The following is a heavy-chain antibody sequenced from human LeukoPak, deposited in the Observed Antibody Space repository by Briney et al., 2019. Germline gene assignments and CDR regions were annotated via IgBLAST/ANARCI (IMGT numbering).Heavy chain of an antibody. D-gene: IGHD6-19*01. V-gene: IGHV4-59*01. CDR3: ARGTLKAVAGR. CDR1: GGSISRYY. CDR2: IDYSGST. Sequence: SETQSLTCTVSGGSISRYYWSWIWQPPGKGLEWIAYIDYSGSTNYNPSLKSRVTISVDASKNQFSLKLSSVTAADTAVYYCARGTLKAVAGRWGQGTLVTVSS. J-gene: IGHJ4*02.